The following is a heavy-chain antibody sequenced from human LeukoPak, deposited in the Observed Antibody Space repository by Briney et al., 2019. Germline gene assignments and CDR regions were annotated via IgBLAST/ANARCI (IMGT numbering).Heavy chain of an antibody. V-gene: IGHV3-66*01. Sequence: GGSLRLSCAASGFTVRSNYMSWVRQAPGKGLEWVSVIYSGGSTYYANSVKGRFTISRDNSKNTLYLQMNSLRAEDTAVYYCATSPCAIQAFDIWGQGTMVTVSS. CDR2: IYSGGST. CDR3: ATSPCAIQAFDI. J-gene: IGHJ3*02. CDR1: GFTVRSNY.